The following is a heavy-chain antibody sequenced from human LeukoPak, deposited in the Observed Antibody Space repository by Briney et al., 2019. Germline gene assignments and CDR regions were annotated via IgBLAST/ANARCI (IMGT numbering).Heavy chain of an antibody. CDR2: ISYDGSSK. CDR3: AKDLGVQWLVPYYFDY. CDR1: GFTFRNYG. Sequence: GRSLRLSCAASGFTFRNYGMHWVRQAPDKGLEWVAVISYDGSSKYYPDSVQGRFTISRDNSKNTLYVQMNSLRAEYTAVYYCAKDLGVQWLVPYYFDYWGQGTLVTVSS. V-gene: IGHV3-30*18. J-gene: IGHJ4*02. D-gene: IGHD6-19*01.